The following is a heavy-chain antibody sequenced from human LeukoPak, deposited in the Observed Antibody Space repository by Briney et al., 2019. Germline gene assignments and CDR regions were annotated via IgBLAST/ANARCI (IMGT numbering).Heavy chain of an antibody. V-gene: IGHV3-7*01. CDR2: INQDGSQK. D-gene: IGHD3-22*01. CDR3: VRAPDYYDSSGYYWWDY. J-gene: IGHJ4*02. Sequence: GGSLRLSCAASGFTFSSCWMTWVRQAPGKGLEWGANINQDGSQKHYVDSVEGRFTISRDNAKNSLYLQMNSLRAEDTAVYYCVRAPDYYDSSGYYWWDYWGQGTLVTVSS. CDR1: GFTFSSCW.